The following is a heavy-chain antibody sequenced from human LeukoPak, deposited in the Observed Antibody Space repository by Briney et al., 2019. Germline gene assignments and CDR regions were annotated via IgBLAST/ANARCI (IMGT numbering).Heavy chain of an antibody. CDR2: KRYDRSNK. J-gene: IGHJ4*02. CDR3: AKEYGESYFDS. Sequence: GGSLRLSCAASGFTFSSFGMHWVRQAPGKGLEWVAFKRYDRSNKYYADSVQGRFTISRDNSKNTLYLEMNSLRLEDTAVYYCAKEYGESYFDSWGQGTLVTVSS. D-gene: IGHD3-10*01. V-gene: IGHV3-30*02. CDR1: GFTFSSFG.